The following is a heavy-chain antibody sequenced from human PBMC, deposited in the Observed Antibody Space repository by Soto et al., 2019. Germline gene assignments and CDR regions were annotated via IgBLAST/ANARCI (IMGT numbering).Heavy chain of an antibody. CDR2: ISRDGSNK. CDR1: GFTFSRYA. CDR3: ARSRNSAVADSFDF. J-gene: IGHJ4*02. D-gene: IGHD3-10*01. Sequence: GGSLRLSCAASGFTFSRYAIHWVRQAPGKGLEWVAVISRDGSNKYYVDSVKGRFTISRDNSKNTLYLQMNSPRDEDTAVYYCARSRNSAVADSFDFWGQGTLVTVSS. V-gene: IGHV3-30*04.